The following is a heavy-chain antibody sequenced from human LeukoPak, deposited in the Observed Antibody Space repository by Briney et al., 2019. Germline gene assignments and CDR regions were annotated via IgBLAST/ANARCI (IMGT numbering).Heavy chain of an antibody. CDR3: AKGNLRGPPPNIDF. CDR1: GFTFSSYA. CDR2: ISKTGST. V-gene: IGHV3-23*01. J-gene: IGHJ4*02. Sequence: GGFLRLSCAASGFTFSSYAMSWVRQAPGKGLEWVSAISKTGSTYYADSVKARFTISRDNSKNTLYLQMNSLTAEDTAVYYCAKGNLRGPPPNIDFWGQGTLVTVSS. D-gene: IGHD5/OR15-5a*01.